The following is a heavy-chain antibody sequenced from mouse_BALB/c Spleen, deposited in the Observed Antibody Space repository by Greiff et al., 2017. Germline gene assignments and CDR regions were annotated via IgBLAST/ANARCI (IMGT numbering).Heavy chain of an antibody. CDR3: TRGGHYYGSSSRYWYFDV. J-gene: IGHJ1*01. Sequence: VQLQQPGAELVKPGASVKLSCKASGYTFTSYYMYWVKQRPGQGLEWIGGINPSNGGTNFNEKFKSKATLTVDKSSSTAYMQLSSLTSEDSAVYYCTRGGHYYGSSSRYWYFDVWGAGTTVTVSS. CDR2: INPSNGGT. V-gene: IGHV1S81*02. D-gene: IGHD1-1*01. CDR1: GYTFTSYY.